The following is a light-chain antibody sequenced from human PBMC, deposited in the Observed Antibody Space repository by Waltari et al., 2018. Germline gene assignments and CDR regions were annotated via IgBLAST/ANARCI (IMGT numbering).Light chain of an antibody. CDR1: HSVTNW. Sequence: DIEVTQSPSSLSASVGDTVTITCRASHSVTNWLAWYQQRPGKAPKSLIYEASKIQSGVPSRFSGSGVGTEFSLTITSLQPDDFGTYYCQQYESYPLTFGGGTKVDI. CDR3: QQYESYPLT. V-gene: IGKV1D-16*01. J-gene: IGKJ4*01. CDR2: EAS.